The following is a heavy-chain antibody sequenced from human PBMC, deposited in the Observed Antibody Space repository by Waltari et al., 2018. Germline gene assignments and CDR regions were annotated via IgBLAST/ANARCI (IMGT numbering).Heavy chain of an antibody. CDR3: ARWNIGADY. J-gene: IGHJ4*02. V-gene: IGHV3-48*04. D-gene: IGHD2-15*01. CDR2: INTRSTTI. CDR1: GFTFSIYS. Sequence: EVQLVESGGGSVQPGGALRLSWAAPGFTFSIYSMIWVRQAPGKGLEWVSYINTRSTTIYYADSVKGRLTTSRDNAKNSLYLQMNSLRAEDTAVYYCARWNIGADYWGQGTLVTVSS.